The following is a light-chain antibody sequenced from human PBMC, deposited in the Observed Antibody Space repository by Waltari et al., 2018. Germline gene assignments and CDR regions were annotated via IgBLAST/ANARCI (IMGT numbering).Light chain of an antibody. CDR1: KGVGRSY. V-gene: IGKV3-20*01. Sequence: ATLSCRASKGVGRSYVWYQQKPGQAPRLVISGSSSRATGIPDRFSGSGSGTDFSLTISRLEPEDFAVYYCQHYVRLPVTFGRGTKVEIK. CDR2: GSS. CDR3: QHYVRLPVT. J-gene: IGKJ4*02.